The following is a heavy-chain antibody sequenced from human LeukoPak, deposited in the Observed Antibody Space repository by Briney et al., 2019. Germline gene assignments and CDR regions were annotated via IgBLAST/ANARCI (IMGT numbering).Heavy chain of an antibody. CDR2: ISYDGSNK. J-gene: IGHJ5*02. D-gene: IGHD3-16*01. Sequence: PGGSLRLSCAASGFTFSSYAMHWVRQAPGKGLEWVAVISYDGSNKYYADSVKGRFTISRDNSKNTLYLQMNSLRAEDTAAYYCARERGGLYNWFDPWGQGTLVTVSS. CDR3: ARERGGLYNWFDP. CDR1: GFTFSSYA. V-gene: IGHV3-30*04.